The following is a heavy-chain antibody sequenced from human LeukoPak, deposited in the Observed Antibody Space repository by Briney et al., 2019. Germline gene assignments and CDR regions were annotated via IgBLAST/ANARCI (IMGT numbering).Heavy chain of an antibody. CDR1: GFTVSSNY. D-gene: IGHD4-17*01. CDR3: ASRSTTSHGDYDY. Sequence: PGGSLRLSCAASGFTVSSNYMSWVRQAPGKGLEWVSVIYSGGSTYYADSVKGRFTISRDNSKNTLYLQMNSLRAEDTAVYYCASRSTTSHGDYDYWGQGTLVTVSS. V-gene: IGHV3-66*01. CDR2: IYSGGST. J-gene: IGHJ4*02.